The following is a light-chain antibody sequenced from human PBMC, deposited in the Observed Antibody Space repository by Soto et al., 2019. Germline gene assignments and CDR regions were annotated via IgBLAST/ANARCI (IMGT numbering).Light chain of an antibody. CDR3: QQYDNLPLT. J-gene: IGKJ4*01. CDR1: QDIANY. CDR2: DAS. Sequence: DSQVTQSPSSLSASVGDRVTITCQASQDIANYLNWYQQKAGRAPKFLIYDASNLETGVPSRFSGSGSGTDFTLTISSLQPEDIATYYCQQYDNLPLTFGGGTKVDIK. V-gene: IGKV1-33*01.